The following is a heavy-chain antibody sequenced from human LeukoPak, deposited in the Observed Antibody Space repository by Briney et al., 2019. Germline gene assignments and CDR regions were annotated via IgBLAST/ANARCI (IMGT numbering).Heavy chain of an antibody. CDR3: AMMMYDSGLKFDV. CDR2: MNPDRGMT. CDR1: GYTFTNYD. D-gene: IGHD3-22*01. V-gene: IGHV1-8*01. J-gene: IGHJ4*02. Sequence: ASVKVSCKASGYTFTNYDIHWVRQATGQGLEWMAWMNPDRGMTGYAPKFQGRLSVTRTTSISTAYMELHSLTSEDTAVYFCAMMMYDSGLKFDVWGQGTLVTVSS.